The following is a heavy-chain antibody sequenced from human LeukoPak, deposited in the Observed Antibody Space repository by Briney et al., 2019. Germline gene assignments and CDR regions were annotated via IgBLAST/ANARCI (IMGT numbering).Heavy chain of an antibody. CDR3: ARFGELFTDDFYYGMDV. V-gene: IGHV3-21*01. J-gene: IGHJ6*02. D-gene: IGHD3-10*01. Sequence: PGGSLRLSCAASGFTFSTYSMNWVRQAPGKGLGWVSSISSSSSDIYYADSMKGRFTISRDNAKSSLYLQMNSLRAEDTAVYYCARFGELFTDDFYYGMDVWGQGTTVTVSS. CDR2: ISSSSSDI. CDR1: GFTFSTYS.